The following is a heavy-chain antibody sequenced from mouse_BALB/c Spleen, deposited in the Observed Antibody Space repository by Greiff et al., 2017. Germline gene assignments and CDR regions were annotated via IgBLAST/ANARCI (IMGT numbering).Heavy chain of an antibody. D-gene: IGHD2-10*01. J-gene: IGHJ2*01. CDR1: GFNIKDTY. Sequence: EVKVVESGAELVKPGASVKLSCTASGFNIKDTYMHWVKQRPEQGLEWIGRIDPANGNTKYDPKFQGKATITADTSSNTAYLQLSSLTSEDTAVYYCARTYYGNYDFDYWGQGTTLTVSS. CDR2: IDPANGNT. CDR3: ARTYYGNYDFDY. V-gene: IGHV14-3*02.